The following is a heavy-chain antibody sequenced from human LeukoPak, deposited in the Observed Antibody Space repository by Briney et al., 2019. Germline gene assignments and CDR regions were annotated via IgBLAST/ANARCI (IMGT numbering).Heavy chain of an antibody. D-gene: IGHD4-11*01. CDR3: ARSGGYSNYGGSRTVQFDP. CDR2: IHPGNSQT. Sequence: NRGESLKISCKGHGYSITSYWLGWVRQMPGKGLEWMGIIHPGNSQTKYSPSFQGQVTISADKSIGTAYLQWSSLKASDTAMYYCARSGGYSNYGGSRTVQFDPWGQGTLVTVSS. J-gene: IGHJ5*02. V-gene: IGHV5-51*01. CDR1: GYSITSYW.